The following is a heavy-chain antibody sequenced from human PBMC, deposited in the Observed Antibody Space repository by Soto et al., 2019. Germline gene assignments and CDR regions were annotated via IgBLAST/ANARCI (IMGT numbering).Heavy chain of an antibody. J-gene: IGHJ5*02. CDR2: TYYRSKWYN. CDR3: AREELRYFDWPNWFDP. D-gene: IGHD3-9*01. CDR1: GDRVSSNTAA. Sequence: SQTLSLTCAISGDRVSSNTAAWNWIRQSPSRGLEWLGRTYYRSKWYNDYAVSVKSRITINPDTSKNQFSLQLNSVTPEDTAVYYCAREELRYFDWPNWFDPWGQGTLVTVSS. V-gene: IGHV6-1*01.